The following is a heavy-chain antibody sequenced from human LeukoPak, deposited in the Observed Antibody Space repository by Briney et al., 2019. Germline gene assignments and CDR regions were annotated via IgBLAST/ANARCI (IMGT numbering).Heavy chain of an antibody. Sequence: PGGSLRLSCAASGFTFSTYAITWVRQGPGKGLEWVSAIRPDGGRTYYANSVRGRFTISRDNSKDTVYLQINGLRVEDTAVYYCXXXXXXXRXWXTVDYWXQGTLVTVSS. J-gene: IGHJ4*02. V-gene: IGHV3-23*01. CDR3: XXXXXXXRXWXTVDY. CDR1: GFTFSTYA. CDR2: IRPDGGRT.